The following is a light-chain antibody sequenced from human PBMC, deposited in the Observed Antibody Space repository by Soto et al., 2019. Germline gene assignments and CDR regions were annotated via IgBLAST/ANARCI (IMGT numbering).Light chain of an antibody. V-gene: IGLV2-14*01. J-gene: IGLJ1*01. CDR1: NSDVGGYNY. Sequence: SAPSPPASVSGSTGQSITISCTGTNSDVGGYNYVSWYQQHPGKATKLIIYEVSDRPSGVSNRFYGSKSGNKASLTISRLQTEHEADYYCSSYTASSTLEVFGTGPTVTV. CDR2: EVS. CDR3: SSYTASSTLEV.